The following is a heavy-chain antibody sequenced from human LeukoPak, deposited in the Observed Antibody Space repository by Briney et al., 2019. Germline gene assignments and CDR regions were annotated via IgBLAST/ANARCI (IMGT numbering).Heavy chain of an antibody. Sequence: PGGSLRLSCAASGFTFSSYAMSWVRQAPGKGLEWVSAISGSGGSTYYADSVKGRFTISRDNSKNTLYLQMISLRAEDTAVYYCAKDSGYYGSGSYYSYWGQGTLVTVSS. CDR3: AKDSGYYGSGSYYSY. J-gene: IGHJ4*02. CDR1: GFTFSSYA. CDR2: ISGSGGST. D-gene: IGHD3-10*01. V-gene: IGHV3-23*01.